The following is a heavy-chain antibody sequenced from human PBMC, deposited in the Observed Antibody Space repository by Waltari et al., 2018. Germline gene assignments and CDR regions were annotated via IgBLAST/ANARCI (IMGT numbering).Heavy chain of an antibody. CDR2: IIPIFGTA. V-gene: IGHV1-69*05. CDR1: GGTFSSYA. J-gene: IGHJ6*02. CDR3: ARDGGTNWNYYYGMDV. D-gene: IGHD1-1*01. Sequence: QVQLVQSGAEVKKPGSSVKVSCKASGGTFSSYAISWVRQAPGQGLEWMGGIIPIFGTANYAQKFQGRVTITTDESTSTAYMERSSLRSEDTAVYYCARDGGTNWNYYYGMDVWGQGTTVTVSS.